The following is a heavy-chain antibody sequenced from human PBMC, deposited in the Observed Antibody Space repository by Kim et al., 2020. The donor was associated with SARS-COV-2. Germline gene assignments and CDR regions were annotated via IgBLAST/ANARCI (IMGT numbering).Heavy chain of an antibody. V-gene: IGHV3-23*01. Sequence: GGSLRLSCAASGFTFSSYAMSWVRQAPGKGLEWVSAISGSGGSTYYADSVKGRFTISRDNSKNTLYLQMNSLRAEDTAVYYCAKVMVRGVILNPFDYWGQGTLVTVSS. J-gene: IGHJ4*02. D-gene: IGHD3-10*01. CDR2: ISGSGGST. CDR1: GFTFSSYA. CDR3: AKVMVRGVILNPFDY.